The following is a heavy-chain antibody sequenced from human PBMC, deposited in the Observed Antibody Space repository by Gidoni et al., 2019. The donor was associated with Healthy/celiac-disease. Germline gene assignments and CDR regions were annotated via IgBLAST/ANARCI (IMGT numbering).Heavy chain of an antibody. D-gene: IGHD4-17*01. CDR2: ISSSGRTI. V-gene: IGHV3-48*03. CDR1: GFTFSSYE. Sequence: EVQLVESGGGLVQPGGSLRLSCAASGFTFSSYEMNWGRQAPGEGLEWVSYISSSGRTIYHADSVKGRFTISRDNAKNSLYLQMNSLRAEDTAVYYCARRGTDGDYLYNGFDPWGQGTLVTVSS. CDR3: ARRGTDGDYLYNGFDP. J-gene: IGHJ5*02.